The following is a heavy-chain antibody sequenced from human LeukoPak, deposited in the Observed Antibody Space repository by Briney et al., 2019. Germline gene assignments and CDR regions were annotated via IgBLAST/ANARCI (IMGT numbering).Heavy chain of an antibody. D-gene: IGHD3-10*01. CDR2: IKSKTDGGTT. CDR3: TTESLWFGELFRAEYFQH. CDR1: GFTFSNAW. V-gene: IGHV3-15*01. Sequence: GGSQRLSCAASGFTFSNAWMSWVRQAPGKGLEWVGRIKSKTDGGTTDYAAPVKGRFTISRDDSKNTLYLQMNSLKTEDTAVYYCTTESLWFGELFRAEYFQHWGQGTLVTVSS. J-gene: IGHJ1*01.